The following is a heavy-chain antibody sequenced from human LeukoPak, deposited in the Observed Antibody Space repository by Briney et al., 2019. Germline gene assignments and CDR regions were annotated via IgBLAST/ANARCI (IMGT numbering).Heavy chain of an antibody. CDR1: GFTFSNYA. CDR3: ARDRCSSGSCYFDY. J-gene: IGHJ4*02. CDR2: ISSDSSTI. D-gene: IGHD2-15*01. V-gene: IGHV3-48*02. Sequence: GGSLRLSCAASGFTFSNYAMNWVRQAPGKGLEWVSHISSDSSTIYYADSVKGRFTISRDNAKNSLCLQMNSLRNEDTAVYYCARDRCSSGSCYFDYWGQGTLVTVSS.